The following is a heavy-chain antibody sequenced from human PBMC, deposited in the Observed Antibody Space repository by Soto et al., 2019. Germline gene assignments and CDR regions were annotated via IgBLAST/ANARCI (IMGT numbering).Heavy chain of an antibody. D-gene: IGHD1-1*01. Sequence: LGGSLRLSCAASGFTVSSNYINWVRQAPGKGLEWVSILYSGGSTYYADSVKGRFTISRDNSKNTLYLEMNSLRAEDTAVYYCARGSERAYFDYWGQGILVTVSS. CDR2: LYSGGST. V-gene: IGHV3-53*01. CDR3: ARGSERAYFDY. CDR1: GFTVSSNY. J-gene: IGHJ4*02.